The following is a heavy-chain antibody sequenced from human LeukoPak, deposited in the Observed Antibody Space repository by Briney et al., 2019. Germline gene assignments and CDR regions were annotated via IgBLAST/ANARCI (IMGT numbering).Heavy chain of an antibody. D-gene: IGHD2-15*01. V-gene: IGHV4-59*01. CDR3: ARRGGSWSNWFDP. Sequence: SSETLSLTCNVSGGSIIGYHWSWLRQPPGKELKWIGYIYYSGSTNYNPSLKSRVTMSVDTSKNQFSLKLSSVTAADTAVYYCARRGGSWSNWFDPWGQGTLVTVSS. CDR2: IYYSGST. CDR1: GGSIIGYH. J-gene: IGHJ5*02.